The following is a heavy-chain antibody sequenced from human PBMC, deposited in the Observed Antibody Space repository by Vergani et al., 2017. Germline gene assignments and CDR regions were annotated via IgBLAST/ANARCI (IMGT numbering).Heavy chain of an antibody. CDR1: GFSFGSYG. V-gene: IGHV3-30*03. CDR2: IRYDGSNQ. D-gene: IGHD5-18*01. CDR3: ASPDESYGYGGGGY. Sequence: QVQLVESGGNVVQSGTSLRLSCAASGFSFGSYGMHWVRQSPGKGLEWVAFIRYDGSNQYYADSVKGRFTISRDNSKNTLYLQMNSLRSEDTAVYYCASPDESYGYGGGGYWGQGTLVTVSS. J-gene: IGHJ4*02.